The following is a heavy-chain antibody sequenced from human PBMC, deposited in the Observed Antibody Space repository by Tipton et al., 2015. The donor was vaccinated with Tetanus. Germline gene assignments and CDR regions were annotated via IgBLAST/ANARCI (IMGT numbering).Heavy chain of an antibody. V-gene: IGHV4-59*01. J-gene: IGHJ3*02. CDR1: GDSISSYY. Sequence: TLSLTCTVSGDSISSYYWNWIRQSPVKGLEWIGYINSGSTHYNPSLKSRVTISVDTSKNQFSLKLTSVTTADTAVYFCARDELFFSGGEDHAAFDIWGQGTLVPVSS. CDR3: ARDELFFSGGEDHAAFDI. D-gene: IGHD3-10*01. CDR2: INSGST.